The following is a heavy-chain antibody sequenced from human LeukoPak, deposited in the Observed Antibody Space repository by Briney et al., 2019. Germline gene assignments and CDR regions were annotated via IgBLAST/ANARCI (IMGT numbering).Heavy chain of an antibody. V-gene: IGHV4-34*01. J-gene: IGHJ4*02. D-gene: IGHD5-24*01. Sequence: SSETLSLTCAVYGGSFSGYYWSWIRQPPGKGLEWIGEINHSGSTNYNPSLKSRVTISVDTSKNQFSLKLSSVTAADTAVYYCARAVGTDGYNLWVYWGQGTLVTVSS. CDR2: INHSGST. CDR3: ARAVGTDGYNLWVY. CDR1: GGSFSGYY.